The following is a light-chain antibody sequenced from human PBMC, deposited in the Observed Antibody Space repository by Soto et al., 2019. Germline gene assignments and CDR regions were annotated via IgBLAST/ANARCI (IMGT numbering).Light chain of an antibody. Sequence: EIVLTQSPGTLSLSPGERATLSCRASQSVSSSYLAWYQQKPGQAPRLLIYGASSRATGIPDRFSGSGSGTDFPLPITSLAPEDFAVYYSPHYGSSPSPFPQGTRLEIK. CDR1: QSVSSSY. V-gene: IGKV3-20*01. CDR2: GAS. CDR3: PHYGSSPSP. J-gene: IGKJ5*01.